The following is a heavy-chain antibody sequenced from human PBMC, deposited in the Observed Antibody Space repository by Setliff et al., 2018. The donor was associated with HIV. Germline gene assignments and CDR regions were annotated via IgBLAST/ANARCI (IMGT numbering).Heavy chain of an antibody. J-gene: IGHJ1*01. CDR1: GGSISSHY. Sequence: SETLSLTCTVSGGSISSHYWSWIRQPPGKGLGWIGYIYYSGSTNYNPSLKSRVTMSVDTSKNQFSLKLSSVTAADTAVYYCASTYYYDSLHFHHWGQGTLVTVS. CDR3: ASTYYYDSLHFHH. D-gene: IGHD3-22*01. CDR2: IYYSGST. V-gene: IGHV4-59*11.